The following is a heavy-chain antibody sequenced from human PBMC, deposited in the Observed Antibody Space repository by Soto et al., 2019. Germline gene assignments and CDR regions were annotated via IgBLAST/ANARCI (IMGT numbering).Heavy chain of an antibody. J-gene: IGHJ6*02. D-gene: IGHD2-2*01. Sequence: SLGLSCTASGFTFGDYAMSGVRQAAGKGLEWVGFIRSKAYGGTTEYAASVKGRFTISRDDSKSIAYLQMNSLKTEETAAYYCTSKDIVVVPAAHTDYYYYGMDVWGQGTTVTVSS. CDR2: IRSKAYGGTT. CDR1: GFTFGDYA. V-gene: IGHV3-49*04. CDR3: TSKDIVVVPAAHTDYYYYGMDV.